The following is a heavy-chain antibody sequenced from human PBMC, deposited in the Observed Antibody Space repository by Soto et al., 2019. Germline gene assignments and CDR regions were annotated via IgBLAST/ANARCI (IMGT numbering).Heavy chain of an antibody. Sequence: KTSETLSLTCAVYGGSFSGYYWSWIRQPPGKGLEWIGEINHSGSTNYNPSLKSRVTISVDTSKNQFSLKLSSVTAADTAVYYCARAKGGVFSSTYYYYGMDVWGQGTTVTVSS. CDR2: INHSGST. CDR3: ARAKGGVFSSTYYYYGMDV. CDR1: GGSFSGYY. D-gene: IGHD3-9*01. J-gene: IGHJ6*02. V-gene: IGHV4-34*01.